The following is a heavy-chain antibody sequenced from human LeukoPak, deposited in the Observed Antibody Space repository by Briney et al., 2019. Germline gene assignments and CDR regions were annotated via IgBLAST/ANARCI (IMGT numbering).Heavy chain of an antibody. Sequence: PGGSLRLSCAASGFTFSNYWMAWVRQAPGKGLEWVAYMSQDGIEIYYLDSVKGRFIISRVNAKNSLYLQMHSLRAEDTAVYYCARGVYGFDVWGQGTLITVSS. J-gene: IGHJ3*01. D-gene: IGHD2-8*01. V-gene: IGHV3-7*01. CDR2: MSQDGIEI. CDR3: ARGVYGFDV. CDR1: GFTFSNYW.